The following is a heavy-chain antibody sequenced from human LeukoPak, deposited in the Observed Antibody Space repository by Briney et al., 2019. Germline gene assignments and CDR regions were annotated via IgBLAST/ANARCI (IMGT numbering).Heavy chain of an antibody. Sequence: GASVKVSCKASGYTFTSYDINWVRQATGQGLEWMGWMNPNSGNTGYAQKFQGRVTMTRNTSISTAYMELSSLRSEDTAVRYCARVGLQYYYYYYMDVWGKGTTVTVSS. CDR1: GYTFTSYD. J-gene: IGHJ6*03. CDR3: ARVGLQYYYYYYMDV. CDR2: MNPNSGNT. V-gene: IGHV1-8*01.